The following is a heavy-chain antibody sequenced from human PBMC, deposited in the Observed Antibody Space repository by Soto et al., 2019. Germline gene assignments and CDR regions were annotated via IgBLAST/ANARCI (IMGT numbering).Heavy chain of an antibody. CDR1: GFTFINYE. CDR3: ARDTDGLHY. CDR2: ISNDGSIT. Sequence: GGSLRLSCAASGFTFINYEMHWVRQAPGKGLVCVSCISNDGSITNYADSVKGRFTVSRDNAKNTLYLQMNSLRAEDTALYYCARDTDGLHYWGQGTMVTVSS. V-gene: IGHV3-74*01. J-gene: IGHJ4*02.